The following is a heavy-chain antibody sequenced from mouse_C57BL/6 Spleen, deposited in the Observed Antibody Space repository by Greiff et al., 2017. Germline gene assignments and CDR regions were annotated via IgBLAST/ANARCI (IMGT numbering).Heavy chain of an antibody. Sequence: QVTLKVCGPGILQPSQTLSLTCSFSGFSLSTFGMGLGWIRQPSGKGLEWLAHIWWDDDKYYNPALTSRLTISKDTSKNQVFLKIANVDTADTATYYCARMSTAQATGFAYWGQGTLVTVSA. V-gene: IGHV8-8*01. J-gene: IGHJ3*01. D-gene: IGHD3-2*02. CDR2: IWWDDDK. CDR3: ARMSTAQATGFAY. CDR1: GFSLSTFGMG.